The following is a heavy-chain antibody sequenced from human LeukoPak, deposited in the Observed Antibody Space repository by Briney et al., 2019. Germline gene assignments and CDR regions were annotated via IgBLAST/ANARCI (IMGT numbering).Heavy chain of an antibody. J-gene: IGHJ4*02. D-gene: IGHD3-10*01. CDR3: ARDSPAGTTWRSEPTFDY. CDR2: ISVSGENT. V-gene: IGHV3-23*01. CDR1: GFTFSSSA. Sequence: PGGSLRLSCAASGFTFSSSAMTWVRQAPGKGLQWVSTISVSGENTYYADSVKGRFTISRDISKSTLYLQMNSLRAEDTAVYYCARDSPAGTTWRSEPTFDYWGQGTLDTVTS.